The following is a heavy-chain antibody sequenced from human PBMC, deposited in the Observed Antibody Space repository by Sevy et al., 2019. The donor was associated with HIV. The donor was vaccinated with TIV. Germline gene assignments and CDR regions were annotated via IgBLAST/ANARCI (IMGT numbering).Heavy chain of an antibody. J-gene: IGHJ6*02. Sequence: ASVKVSCKAPGGTFSSYAISWVRQAPGQGLEWMGGIIPIFGTANYAQKFQGRVTITADESTSTAYMELSSLRSEDTAVYYCARGWVRETYSYGYRGNYYYYGMDVWGQGTTVTVSS. V-gene: IGHV1-69*13. CDR2: IIPIFGTA. CDR3: ARGWVRETYSYGYRGNYYYYGMDV. D-gene: IGHD5-18*01. CDR1: GGTFSSYA.